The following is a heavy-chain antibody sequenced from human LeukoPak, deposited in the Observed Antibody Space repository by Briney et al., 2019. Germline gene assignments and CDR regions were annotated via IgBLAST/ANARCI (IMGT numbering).Heavy chain of an antibody. J-gene: IGHJ6*03. D-gene: IGHD2/OR15-2a*01. CDR2: IGSYGSNT. V-gene: IGHV1-18*01. Sequence: ASVKVSCKASGYSFTSYGISWVRQAPGQGLEWMGWIGSYGSNTNYARRLQGRVTMTTDTSTSTAYMELRSLRSDDSAVYYCARVHYVISYYYMDVWGEGTTVTISS. CDR1: GYSFTSYG. CDR3: ARVHYVISYYYMDV.